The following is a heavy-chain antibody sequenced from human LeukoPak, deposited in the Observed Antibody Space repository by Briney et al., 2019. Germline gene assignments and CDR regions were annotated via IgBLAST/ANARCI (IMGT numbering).Heavy chain of an antibody. CDR2: ISGSTYTT. V-gene: IGHV3-23*01. CDR1: GFTFSSYA. CDR3: ARNSGWYGTS. J-gene: IGHJ4*02. Sequence: GGSLRLSCAASGFTFSSYALSWVRQPPGKGLEWVSSISGSTYTTYYADSVKGRVTISRDNSKNTLYLQLNSLSDEDTAVYFCARNSGWYGTSWGQGTLVTVSS. D-gene: IGHD6-19*01.